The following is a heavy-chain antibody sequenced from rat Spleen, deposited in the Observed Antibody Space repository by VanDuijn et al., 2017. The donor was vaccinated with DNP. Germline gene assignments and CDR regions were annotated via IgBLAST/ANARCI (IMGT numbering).Heavy chain of an antibody. CDR2: ISYDGGST. V-gene: IGHV5-22*01. CDR1: GFTFSDYY. Sequence: EVQLVESGGGFVQPGGSLKLSCAASGFTFSDYYMAWVRQAPTKGLEWVASISYDGGSTYYRDSVKGRFTISRDNAKSTLYLQMNSLRSEDMATYYCARPHSNNYGGFAYWGQGTLVTVSS. D-gene: IGHD1-10*01. J-gene: IGHJ3*01. CDR3: ARPHSNNYGGFAY.